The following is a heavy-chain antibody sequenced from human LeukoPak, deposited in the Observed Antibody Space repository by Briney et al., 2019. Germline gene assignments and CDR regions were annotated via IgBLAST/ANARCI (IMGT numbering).Heavy chain of an antibody. J-gene: IGHJ4*02. CDR2: ISYDGSNK. Sequence: GRSLRLSCAASGFTFSSYAMHWVRQAPGKGLEWVAVISYDGSNKYYADSVKGRFTISRDNSKNTLYLRMNSLTAEDTAVYYCARGATTGYYPYWGQGTLVTVSS. CDR1: GFTFSSYA. D-gene: IGHD3-9*01. CDR3: ARGATTGYYPY. V-gene: IGHV3-30*04.